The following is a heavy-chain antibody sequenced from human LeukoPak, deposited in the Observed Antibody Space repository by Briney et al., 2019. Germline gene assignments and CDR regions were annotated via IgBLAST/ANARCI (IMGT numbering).Heavy chain of an antibody. CDR2: ISSNGGST. V-gene: IGHV3-64D*08. D-gene: IGHD6-19*01. Sequence: GGSLRLSCSVSGFTFGNYAMYWVRQAPGKGLEYISAISSNGGSTYYADSVKGRFTISRDNSKNTLYLQMSSLRSEDTAVYYCVKNGVYTSGWYGGYFDYWGQGTLVTVSS. J-gene: IGHJ4*02. CDR3: VKNGVYTSGWYGGYFDY. CDR1: GFTFGNYA.